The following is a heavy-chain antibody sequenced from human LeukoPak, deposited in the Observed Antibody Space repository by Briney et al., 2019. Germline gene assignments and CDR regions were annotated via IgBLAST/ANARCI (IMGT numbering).Heavy chain of an antibody. CDR3: ARGLYCSGGSCYSWGHAFDI. J-gene: IGHJ3*02. CDR1: GYTFTCYD. V-gene: IGHV1-8*02. CDR2: MNPNSGNT. D-gene: IGHD2-15*01. Sequence: ASVKVSCKASGYTFTCYDINWVRQATGQGLEWMGWMNPNSGNTGYAQKFQGRVTMTRNTSISTAYMELSSLRSEDTAVYYCARGLYCSGGSCYSWGHAFDIWGQGTMVTVSS.